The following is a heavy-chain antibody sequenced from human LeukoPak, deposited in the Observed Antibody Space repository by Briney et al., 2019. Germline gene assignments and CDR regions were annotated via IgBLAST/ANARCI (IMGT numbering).Heavy chain of an antibody. J-gene: IGHJ4*02. CDR3: ARSNNGGWGYCDY. CDR1: GFSFSNYG. D-gene: IGHD3-16*01. CDR2: IWYDGSNK. V-gene: IGHV3-33*01. Sequence: TGGPLRLSCAASGFSFSNYGMHWVRQAPGKGLEWVAVIWYDGSNKYYADSVKGRFTISRDNSKNTLYVQMSSLRAEDTAVYYCARSNNGGWGYCDYWGQGSLVTVSS.